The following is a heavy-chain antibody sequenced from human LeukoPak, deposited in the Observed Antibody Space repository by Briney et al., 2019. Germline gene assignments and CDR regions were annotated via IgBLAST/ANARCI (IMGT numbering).Heavy chain of an antibody. CDR3: ARAGVVRYVAWLINYYMDV. V-gene: IGHV3-64*01. Sequence: GGSLRLSCAASGFTFTNHAMQWVRKAPGKGLEYVSAISGNGGSTYNANSVKGRFTISRDNSKNTVYLQMGSLRPEDMAVYYCARAGVVRYVAWLINYYMDVWGKGTTVTVSS. CDR1: GFTFTNHA. J-gene: IGHJ6*03. D-gene: IGHD3-9*01. CDR2: ISGNGGST.